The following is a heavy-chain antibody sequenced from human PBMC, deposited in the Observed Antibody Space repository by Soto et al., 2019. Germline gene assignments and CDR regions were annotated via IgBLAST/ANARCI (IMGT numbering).Heavy chain of an antibody. CDR3: AKGRYDFWSPYYFDS. CDR2: ITWNSRVL. CDR1: GLNFDDFA. Sequence: EVQLVESGGRLVQPGRSLRLSCVGTGLNFDDFAMHWVRQAPGKGLEWVSGITWNSRVLAYADSVKGRFTISRDNARYSLYLQMDSLRDEDTALYYCAKGRYDFWSPYYFDSWGQGTLVTVSS. J-gene: IGHJ4*02. V-gene: IGHV3-9*01. D-gene: IGHD3-3*01.